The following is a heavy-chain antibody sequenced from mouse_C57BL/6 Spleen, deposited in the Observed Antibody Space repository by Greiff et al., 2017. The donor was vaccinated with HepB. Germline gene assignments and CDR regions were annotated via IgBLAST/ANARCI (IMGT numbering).Heavy chain of an antibody. D-gene: IGHD1-1*01. Sequence: VQLQQPGAELVMPGASVKLSCKASGYTFTSYWMHWVKQRPGQGLEWIGEIDPSDSYTNYNQKFKGKSTLTVDKSSSTAYMQLSSLTSEDSAVYYCARGYYYGSSGSSMDYWGQGTSVTVSS. V-gene: IGHV1-69*01. CDR1: GYTFTSYW. J-gene: IGHJ4*01. CDR2: IDPSDSYT. CDR3: ARGYYYGSSGSSMDY.